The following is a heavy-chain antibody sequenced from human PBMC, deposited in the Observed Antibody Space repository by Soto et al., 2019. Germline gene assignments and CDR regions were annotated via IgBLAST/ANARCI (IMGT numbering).Heavy chain of an antibody. J-gene: IGHJ5*02. CDR2: ISHTDRLT. CDR1: GFTFSYYE. Sequence: EVQLAESGGGLVQPGGSLRLSCVGSGFTFSYYEMNWVRQAPGKGLERVAFISHTDRLTHYPDSVKGRFTISRDNAKNSLYLEMTNLRVEDTAVYYCARDTGRAAADLWGQGTLVSVSS. V-gene: IGHV3-48*03. D-gene: IGHD6-13*01. CDR3: ARDTGRAAADL.